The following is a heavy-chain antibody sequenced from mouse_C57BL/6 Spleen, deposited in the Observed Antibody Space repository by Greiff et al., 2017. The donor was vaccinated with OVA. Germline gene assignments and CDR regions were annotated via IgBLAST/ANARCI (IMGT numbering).Heavy chain of an antibody. D-gene: IGHD2-1*01. CDR1: GYAFSSSW. CDR2: IYPGDGDT. CDR3: ARGVYDGNRGFAY. Sequence: QVQLQQSGPELVKPGASVKISCKASGYAFSSSWMNWVKQRPGKGLEWIGRIYPGDGDTNYNGKFKGKATLTADKSSSTAYMQLSSLTSEDSAVYFCARGVYDGNRGFAYWGQGTLVTVSA. J-gene: IGHJ3*01. V-gene: IGHV1-82*01.